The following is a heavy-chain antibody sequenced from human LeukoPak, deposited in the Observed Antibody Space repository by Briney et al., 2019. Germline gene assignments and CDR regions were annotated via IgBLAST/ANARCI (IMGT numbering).Heavy chain of an antibody. CDR3: ARGGPHHGFDI. V-gene: IGHV1-2*02. Sequence: VASVKVSCKASGYTFTDYYMHWVRQAPGQGLEWMGWIVTNNGGTNYAQNFKGRVTMTRDTSVSTAYMEVSDLKSDDTAVYYCARGGPHHGFDIWAQGTMVTVSS. J-gene: IGHJ3*02. CDR2: IVTNNGGT. CDR1: GYTFTDYY.